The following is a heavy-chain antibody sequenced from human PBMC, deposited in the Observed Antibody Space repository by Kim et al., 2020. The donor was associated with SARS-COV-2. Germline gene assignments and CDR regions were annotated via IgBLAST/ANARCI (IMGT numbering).Heavy chain of an antibody. CDR1: GFTFSNYD. Sequence: GGSLRLSCAGSGFTFSNYDMTWVRQAPGKGLEWVSGISINGDITYDADSVKGRFTISRDNSKNTLYLQMSSLRGEDTAVYFCAKELRSPSYYGSGSINNKWGQGTLVIVSS. CDR2: ISINGDIT. V-gene: IGHV3-23*01. J-gene: IGHJ4*02. CDR3: AKELRSPSYYGSGSINNK. D-gene: IGHD3-10*01.